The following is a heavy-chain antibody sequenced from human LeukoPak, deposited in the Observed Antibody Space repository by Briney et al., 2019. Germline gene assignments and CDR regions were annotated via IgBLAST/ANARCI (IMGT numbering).Heavy chain of an antibody. Sequence: GGSLRLSCAASGFTFSSYWMSWVRPAPGKGLEWVANIKQDGSEKYYVDSVKGRFTISRDNAKNSLYLQMNSLRAEDTAVYYCARVSTMVRGVIRYWGQGTLVTVSS. CDR3: ARVSTMVRGVIRY. V-gene: IGHV3-7*01. CDR1: GFTFSSYW. D-gene: IGHD3-10*01. CDR2: IKQDGSEK. J-gene: IGHJ4*02.